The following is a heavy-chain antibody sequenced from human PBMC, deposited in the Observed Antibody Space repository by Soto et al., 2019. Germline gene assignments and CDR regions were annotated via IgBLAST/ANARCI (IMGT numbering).Heavy chain of an antibody. D-gene: IGHD3-22*01. CDR2: IIPIFGTA. J-gene: IGHJ4*02. Sequence: ASVKVSCKASGGTFSSYAISWVRQAPGQGLEWMGGIIPIFGTANYAQKFQGRVTITADESTSTAYMELSSLRSEDTAVYYCATYDYYDSSGYYYFDYWGQGALVTVSS. CDR1: GGTFSSYA. CDR3: ATYDYYDSSGYYYFDY. V-gene: IGHV1-69*13.